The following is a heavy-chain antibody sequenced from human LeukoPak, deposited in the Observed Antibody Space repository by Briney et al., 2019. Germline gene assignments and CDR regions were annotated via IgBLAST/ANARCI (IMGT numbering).Heavy chain of an antibody. V-gene: IGHV3-23*01. J-gene: IGHJ3*02. D-gene: IGHD3-3*01. Sequence: GGSLRLSCAASGFTFSNAWMSWVRQAPGKGLEWVSAISGSGGSTYYADSVKGRFTISRDNSKNTLYLQMNSLRAEDTAVYYCAKDYDFWSGYRGGAFDIWGQGTMVTVSS. CDR1: GFTFSNAW. CDR3: AKDYDFWSGYRGGAFDI. CDR2: ISGSGGST.